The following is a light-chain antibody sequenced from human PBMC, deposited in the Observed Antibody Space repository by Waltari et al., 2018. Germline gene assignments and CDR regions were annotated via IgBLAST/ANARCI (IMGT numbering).Light chain of an antibody. CDR2: LGS. J-gene: IGKJ3*01. Sequence: IVLTKSPLSLRVTPGVPASFSCGSIQSTLHSNGDNYLDVYLQKPGQSPPLLIYLGSNRASGVPDRYSGSGSGTECTMKSSRVEAEYVGVYYCMQALLTGTLGPGTKVDIK. CDR1: QSTLHSNGDNY. CDR3: MQALLTGT. V-gene: IGKV2-28*01.